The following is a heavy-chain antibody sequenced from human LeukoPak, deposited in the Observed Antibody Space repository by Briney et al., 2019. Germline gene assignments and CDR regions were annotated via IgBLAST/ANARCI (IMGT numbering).Heavy chain of an antibody. CDR2: IYSGGST. CDR1: GFTVSSHY. CDR3: ASHGEAYYYDSSGWRGWYFDL. J-gene: IGHJ2*01. Sequence: GGSLRLSCAASGFTVSSHYMSWVRQAPGKGLEWVSVIYSGGSTYYADSVKGRFTISRDNSKNTLYLQMNSLRAEDTAVYYCASHGEAYYYDSSGWRGWYFDLWGRGTLVTVSS. V-gene: IGHV3-53*01. D-gene: IGHD3-22*01.